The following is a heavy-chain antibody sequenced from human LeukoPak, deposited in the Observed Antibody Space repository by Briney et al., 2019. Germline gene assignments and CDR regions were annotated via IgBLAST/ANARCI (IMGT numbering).Heavy chain of an antibody. Sequence: SETLSLTCAVSGDSISSNYWWTWVRQPPGKGLEWIGEIHHSGSTNYSPSLKSRVTVSVDTSKNQFSLKLSSVTAADTAVYYCARAPYDFWSGYKNWFDPWGQGTLVTVSS. J-gene: IGHJ5*02. V-gene: IGHV4-4*02. CDR1: GDSISSNYW. CDR2: IHHSGST. D-gene: IGHD3-3*01. CDR3: ARAPYDFWSGYKNWFDP.